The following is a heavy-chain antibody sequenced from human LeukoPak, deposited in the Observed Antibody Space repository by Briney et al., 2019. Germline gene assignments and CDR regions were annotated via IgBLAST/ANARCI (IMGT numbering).Heavy chain of an antibody. CDR2: IYYSGST. J-gene: IGHJ5*02. V-gene: IGHV4-59*01. CDR1: GGSISSYY. D-gene: IGHD3-10*01. Sequence: SETLPLTCTVSGGSISSYYWSWIRQPPGKGLEGIGYIYYSGSTNYNPSLKSRVPISVDTSKNQFSLNLGYVTAADPAVYFCSSLSWSGRGSRFDPWGQGTLVTVPS. CDR3: SSLSWSGRGSRFDP.